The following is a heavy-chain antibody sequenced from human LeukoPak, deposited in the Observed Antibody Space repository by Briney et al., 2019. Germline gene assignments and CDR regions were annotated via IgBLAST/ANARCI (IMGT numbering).Heavy chain of an antibody. D-gene: IGHD5-24*01. J-gene: IGHJ5*02. CDR2: IYYSGST. Sequence: SETLSLTCTVSGGSISSYYWSWIRQPPGKGLEWIGYIYYSGSTNYNPSLKSRVTISVDTSKNQFSLKLSTVTAADTAVYYCARHGGRDGYRGNWFDPWGQGTLVTVSS. CDR3: ARHGGRDGYRGNWFDP. V-gene: IGHV4-59*08. CDR1: GGSISSYY.